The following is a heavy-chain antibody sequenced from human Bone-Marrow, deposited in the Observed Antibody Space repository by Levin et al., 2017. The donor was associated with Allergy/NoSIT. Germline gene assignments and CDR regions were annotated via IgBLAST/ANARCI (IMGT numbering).Heavy chain of an antibody. CDR2: INHSGST. D-gene: IGHD2-15*01. V-gene: IGHV4-34*01. Sequence: KAGGSLRLSCAVYGGSFSGYYWSWIRQPPGKGLEWIGEINHSGSTNYNPSLKSRVTISVDTSKNQFSLKLSSVTAADTAVYYCARAVVAATPDWFDPWGQGTLVTVSS. CDR1: GGSFSGYY. CDR3: ARAVVAATPDWFDP. J-gene: IGHJ5*02.